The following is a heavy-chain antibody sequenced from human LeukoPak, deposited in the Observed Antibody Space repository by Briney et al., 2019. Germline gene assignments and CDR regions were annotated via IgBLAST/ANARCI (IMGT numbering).Heavy chain of an antibody. J-gene: IGHJ4*02. V-gene: IGHV1-2*02. Sequence: ASVKVSCKASGYTFTCYYMDWVRQAPGQGLEWMGWINPDSGGTNYAEKFQGRVTMTRDTSISTAYMELSRLRSDDRAVYYCARRLDYFDISGYHTLDYWGQGTLVTVSS. D-gene: IGHD3-22*01. CDR3: ARRLDYFDISGYHTLDY. CDR1: GYTFTCYY. CDR2: INPDSGGT.